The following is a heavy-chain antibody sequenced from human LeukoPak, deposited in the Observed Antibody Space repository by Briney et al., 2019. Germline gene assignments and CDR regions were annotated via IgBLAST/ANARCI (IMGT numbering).Heavy chain of an antibody. Sequence: GGSLRLSCAASGFTFSSYAMSWVRKAPGQGLEWVSAVSGSGGSTYYADSVKGRFTISRDNSKNTLYLQMNSLRAEDTAVYYCAKDQGRAAAGTPADYWGQGTLVTVSS. D-gene: IGHD6-13*01. CDR2: VSGSGGST. CDR3: AKDQGRAAAGTPADY. J-gene: IGHJ4*02. CDR1: GFTFSSYA. V-gene: IGHV3-23*01.